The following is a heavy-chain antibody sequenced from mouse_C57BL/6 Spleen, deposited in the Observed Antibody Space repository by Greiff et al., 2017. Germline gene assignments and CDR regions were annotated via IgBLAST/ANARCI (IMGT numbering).Heavy chain of an antibody. J-gene: IGHJ4*01. Sequence: QVQLQRPGAELVRPGASVTLSSKASGSTFPDFEMHWWKRTPVHGREWMGAIDPETGGTAYNQKFKGKAILTADKSSSTAYMELRSLTSEDSAVYYCTRYYGSSYNAMDYWGQGTSVTVSS. CDR1: GSTFPDFE. CDR2: IDPETGGT. D-gene: IGHD1-1*01. V-gene: IGHV1-15*01. CDR3: TRYYGSSYNAMDY.